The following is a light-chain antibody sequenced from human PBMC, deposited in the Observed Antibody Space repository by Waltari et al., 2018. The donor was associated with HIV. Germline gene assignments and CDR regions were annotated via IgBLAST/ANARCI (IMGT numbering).Light chain of an antibody. J-gene: IGLJ1*01. CDR1: SFNIGRNF. Sequence: QSVLTQSPSASGTPGQRVIISCSGSSFNIGRNFVSWYQQVPGTAPKVLIFRDNQRPSGVPDRFSGSKSGASASLAISGLRSEDEADYYCAAWDDSLRGSYVFGPGTKVTVL. V-gene: IGLV1-47*01. CDR3: AAWDDSLRGSYV. CDR2: RDN.